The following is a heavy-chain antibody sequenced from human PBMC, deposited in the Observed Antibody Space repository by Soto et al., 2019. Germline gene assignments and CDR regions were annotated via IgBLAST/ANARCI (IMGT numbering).Heavy chain of an antibody. CDR3: ARALGYSGYAGMDV. J-gene: IGHJ6*02. Sequence: ASVKVSCKASGYIFTSYAMHWVRQAPGQRLEWMGWINANTDNTKYSQKFQGRVTITRDTSASTAYMELSSLRSDDTAVYYCARALGYSGYAGMDVWGQGTTVTVSS. CDR2: INANTDNT. V-gene: IGHV1-3*01. CDR1: GYIFTSYA. D-gene: IGHD5-12*01.